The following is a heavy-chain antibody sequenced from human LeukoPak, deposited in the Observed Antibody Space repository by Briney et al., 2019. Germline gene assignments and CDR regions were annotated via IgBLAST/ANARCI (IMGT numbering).Heavy chain of an antibody. J-gene: IGHJ4*02. V-gene: IGHV3-33*01. CDR3: AREGRSSSWSYYFDY. CDR1: GFTFSSYG. D-gene: IGHD2-2*01. Sequence: GGSLRLSRAASGFTFSSYGMHWVRQAPGKGLEWVAAIWHDGSNRYYADSVKGRFTISRDNSRKTVSLQMSSLGPEDTAVYYCAREGRSSSWSYYFDYWGQGTLVTVSS. CDR2: IWHDGSNR.